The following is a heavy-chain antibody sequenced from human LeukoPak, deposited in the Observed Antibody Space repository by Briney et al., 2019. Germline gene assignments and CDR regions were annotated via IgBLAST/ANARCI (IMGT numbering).Heavy chain of an antibody. CDR3: AKLVTIFGATPRNYFDY. V-gene: IGHV3-23*01. J-gene: IGHJ4*02. D-gene: IGHD3-3*01. CDR2: LSGSGTST. CDR1: GFTFNNYA. Sequence: GGSLRLSCAASGFTFNNYAMSWVRQAPGKGLEWVSVLSGSGTSTYYADSVKGRFTISRDNSKNTLYLQMNSLRAEDTAVYYCAKLVTIFGATPRNYFDYWGQGTPVTVS.